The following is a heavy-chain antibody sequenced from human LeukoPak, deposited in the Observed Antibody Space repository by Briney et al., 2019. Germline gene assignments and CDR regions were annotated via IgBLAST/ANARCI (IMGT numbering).Heavy chain of an antibody. V-gene: IGHV4-39*01. D-gene: IGHD3-10*01. CDR2: FYYSGST. Sequence: SETLPLTCTVSGGSISSSSYYWGWIRQSPGKGLEWIGSFYYSGSTYYNPSLKSRVTISVDTSKNQFSLKLSSVTAADTAVYYCARQSVRALSWFDPWGQGTLVTVSS. CDR1: GGSISSSSYY. CDR3: ARQSVRALSWFDP. J-gene: IGHJ5*02.